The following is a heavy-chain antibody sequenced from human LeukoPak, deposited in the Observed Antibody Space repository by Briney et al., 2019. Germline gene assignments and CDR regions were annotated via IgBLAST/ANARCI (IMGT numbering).Heavy chain of an antibody. J-gene: IGHJ4*02. CDR2: VSAYNGNT. CDR1: GYTFTSYG. D-gene: IGHD1-26*01. V-gene: IGHV1-18*01. CDR3: ARNGWELPAMPYFDY. Sequence: GASVKVSCKASGYTFTSYGITWVRQAPGQGLEWMGWVSAYNGNTNYAQKLQGRVTMTTDTSTSTAYMELRSLRSDDTAVYYCARNGWELPAMPYFDYWGQGTLVTVSS.